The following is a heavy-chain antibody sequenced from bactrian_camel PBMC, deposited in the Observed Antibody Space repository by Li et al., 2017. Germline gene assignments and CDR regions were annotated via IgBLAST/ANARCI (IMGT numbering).Heavy chain of an antibody. CDR1: GFTFSSYG. Sequence: VQLVESGGGLVQPGGSLRLSCAASGFTFSSYGMSWVRQAPGKAREGIAGIRRNGDAYYADSVKGRYTISRDNAKNTVYLQMNSLKSEDTAHYYCSTGALSWAYFYWGQGTQVTVS. CDR3: STGALSWAYFY. J-gene: IGHJ4*01. CDR2: IRRNGDA. V-gene: IGHV3S67*01. D-gene: IGHD7*01.